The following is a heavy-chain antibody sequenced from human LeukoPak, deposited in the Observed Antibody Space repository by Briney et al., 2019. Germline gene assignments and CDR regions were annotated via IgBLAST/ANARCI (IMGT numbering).Heavy chain of an antibody. J-gene: IGHJ5*02. Sequence: GGSLRLSCEASGFTFDMYWMNWVRQAPGKGLEWVANIKQDGSEKYYVDSAKGRFTISRDDAKSFLYLQMNSLRPEDTAFYLCVRGQARETTPAGWGSHLDRWGLGTLVTVSS. D-gene: IGHD4-11*01. CDR3: VRGQARETTPAGWGSHLDR. CDR2: IKQDGSEK. CDR1: GFTFDMYW. V-gene: IGHV3-7*03.